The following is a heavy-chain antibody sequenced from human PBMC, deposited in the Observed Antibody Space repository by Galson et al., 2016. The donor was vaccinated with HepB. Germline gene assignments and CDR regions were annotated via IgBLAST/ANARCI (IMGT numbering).Heavy chain of an antibody. Sequence: SVKVSCKASGYTFTDYGISWVRQAPEQGLEWMGWISPYNGNTNYAQKVQGRVTMTTDTSTSTAYMELRSLRFDDTAMYYCARYCYRTVSYISNGDVWGQGTTITVSS. D-gene: IGHD2/OR15-2a*01. J-gene: IGHJ6*02. CDR3: ARYCYRTVSYISNGDV. CDR1: GYTFTDYG. CDR2: ISPYNGNT. V-gene: IGHV1-18*01.